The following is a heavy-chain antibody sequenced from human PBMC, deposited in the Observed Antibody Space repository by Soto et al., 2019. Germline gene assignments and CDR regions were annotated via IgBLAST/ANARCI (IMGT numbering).Heavy chain of an antibody. D-gene: IGHD1-26*01. J-gene: IGHJ3*02. Sequence: GGSLRLSCAASGFTFDDYGMSWVRQAPGKGLEWVSGINWNGGSTGYADSVKGRFTISRDNAKNSLYLQMNSLRAEDTALYYCARDWGAWELLPWNAFDIWGQGTMVTVSS. CDR2: INWNGGST. CDR3: ARDWGAWELLPWNAFDI. CDR1: GFTFDDYG. V-gene: IGHV3-20*04.